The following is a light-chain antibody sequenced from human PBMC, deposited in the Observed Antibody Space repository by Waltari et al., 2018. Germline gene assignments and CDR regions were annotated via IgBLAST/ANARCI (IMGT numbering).Light chain of an antibody. CDR1: QSVRSF. J-gene: IGKJ2*01. V-gene: IGKV3-11*01. CDR3: QQRNNWPPRYT. CDR2: DAS. Sequence: ETVLTQSPATLSLSPGESATLSCKASQSVRSFLAWYQHKPGQAPRLLIYDASNRATGIPPRFSGSGSGTDFTLTITRLEPEDSAVYYCQQRNNWPPRYTFGQGPSWRSN.